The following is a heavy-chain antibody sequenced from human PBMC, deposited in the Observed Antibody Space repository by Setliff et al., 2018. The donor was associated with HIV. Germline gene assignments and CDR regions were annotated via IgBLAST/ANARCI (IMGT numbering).Heavy chain of an antibody. CDR3: VRHGNQWLVTVDY. CDR2: IYETGST. Sequence: PSETLSLTCTVSGGSISSSSYHWGWIRQPPGKGLEWIGFIYETGSTYYNPSLKSRVSISIDTSKNQFSLNLNSVTAADTAVYYCVRHGNQWLVTVDYWGQGTLVTVSS. CDR1: GGSISSSSYH. J-gene: IGHJ4*02. D-gene: IGHD6-19*01. V-gene: IGHV4-39*01.